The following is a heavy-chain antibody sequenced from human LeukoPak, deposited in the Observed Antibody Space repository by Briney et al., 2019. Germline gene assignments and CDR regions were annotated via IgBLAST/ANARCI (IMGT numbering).Heavy chain of an antibody. D-gene: IGHD2-21*02. Sequence: GVSLKISCKGSGYSFTSYWIGWVRQMPGKGLEWMGIIYPGDSDIRYSPSFQGQVTISADKSITTAYLQWSSLKASDTAMYYCVRHTDYWFDSWGQGTLVTVSS. V-gene: IGHV5-51*01. CDR3: VRHTDYWFDS. CDR2: IYPGDSDI. J-gene: IGHJ5*01. CDR1: GYSFTSYW.